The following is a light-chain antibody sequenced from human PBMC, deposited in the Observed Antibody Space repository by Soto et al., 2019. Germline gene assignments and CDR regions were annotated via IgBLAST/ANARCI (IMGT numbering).Light chain of an antibody. V-gene: IGLV1-47*01. Sequence: QSVLTQPPSASGTPGQRVTISCSGSSSNIGSNSVYWYQQLPGTAPKLLFSSDRFSGSQSGTSASLAISGLRSDDEADYHCAAWDDSLSGVLFGGGTKLTVL. CDR3: AAWDDSLSGVL. J-gene: IGLJ2*01. CDR1: SSNIGSNS.